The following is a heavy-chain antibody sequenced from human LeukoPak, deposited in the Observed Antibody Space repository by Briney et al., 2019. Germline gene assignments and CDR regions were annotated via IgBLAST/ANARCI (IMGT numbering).Heavy chain of an antibody. V-gene: IGHV4-34*01. CDR2: INHSGST. J-gene: IGHJ5*02. CDR1: GGSISSYY. CDR3: ARREGDNWFDP. Sequence: PSETLSLTCTVSGGSISSYYWSWLRQPPGKGLEWIGEINHSGSTNYNPSLKSRVTISVDTSKNQFSLKLSSVTAADTAVYYCARREGDNWFDPWGQGTLVTVSS.